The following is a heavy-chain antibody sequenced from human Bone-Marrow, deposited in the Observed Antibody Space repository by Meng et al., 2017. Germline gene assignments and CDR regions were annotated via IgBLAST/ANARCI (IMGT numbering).Heavy chain of an antibody. D-gene: IGHD3-10*01. CDR3: ARAVGGSGSYYHPFDY. CDR2: ISSSSSYI. CDR1: GFTFSSYS. V-gene: IGHV3-21*01. J-gene: IGHJ4*02. Sequence: GESLKISCAASGFTFSSYSMNWVRQAPGKGLEWVSSISSSSSYIYYADSVKGRLTISRDNAKNSLYLQINSLRAEDTAVYYCARAVGGSGSYYHPFDYWGQGTLVTVSS.